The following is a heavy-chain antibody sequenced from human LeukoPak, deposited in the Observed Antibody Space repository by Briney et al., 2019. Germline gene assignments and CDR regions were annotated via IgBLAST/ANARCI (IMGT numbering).Heavy chain of an antibody. J-gene: IGHJ4*02. D-gene: IGHD1-26*01. Sequence: GASLRLSCAASGFTFSSYAMSWVRQAPGKGLEWVSVISGSGGSTYYADFVKGRFTFSRDNSKNTLFLQMNSLRAEDTAVYYCAKGSGSYDYWGQGTLVTVSS. V-gene: IGHV3-23*01. CDR2: ISGSGGST. CDR1: GFTFSSYA. CDR3: AKGSGSYDY.